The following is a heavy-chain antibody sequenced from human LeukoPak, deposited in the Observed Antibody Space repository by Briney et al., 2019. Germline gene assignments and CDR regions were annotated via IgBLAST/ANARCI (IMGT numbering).Heavy chain of an antibody. CDR2: INHSGST. V-gene: IGHV4-34*01. J-gene: IGHJ3*02. D-gene: IGHD3-22*01. Sequence: SETLSLTCAVYGGSFSGYSWGWIRQPPGKGLEWIGEINHSGSTNYNPSLKSRVTISVDTSKRKFSVKLRSVTAADTAVYYCARDKDYFDSGGAFDIWGQGTMVTVSS. CDR1: GGSFSGYS. CDR3: ARDKDYFDSGGAFDI.